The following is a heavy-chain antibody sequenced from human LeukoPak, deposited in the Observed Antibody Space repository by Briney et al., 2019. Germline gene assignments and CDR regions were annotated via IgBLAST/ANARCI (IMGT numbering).Heavy chain of an antibody. CDR3: TRSTYSSTYYVVFDS. CDR1: GFTFGAHA. CDR2: IRSKAYGGTA. J-gene: IGHJ4*02. Sequence: GGSLRLSCTASGFTFGAHAMSWVRQAPGKGLEWITFIRSKAYGGTAEYAASVRGRFSISRDDSKSIAYLQMNSLKTEDTAMYYCTRSTYSSTYYVVFDSWGQGTLVTVSS. D-gene: IGHD1-26*01. V-gene: IGHV3-49*04.